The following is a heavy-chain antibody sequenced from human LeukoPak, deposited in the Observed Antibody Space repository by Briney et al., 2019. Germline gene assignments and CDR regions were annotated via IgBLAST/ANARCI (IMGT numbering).Heavy chain of an antibody. Sequence: GASVKVSCKASGGTLNNYGISWLRQVPGQGLEWMGRIIPIFGPALYAPQFKGRVTITADTSTSTAYVEVTSLISEDTAVYFCATDPHSDFWTGYYWDSWGQGTLVTVSS. CDR3: ATDPHSDFWTGYYWDS. J-gene: IGHJ4*02. CDR2: IIPIFGPA. V-gene: IGHV1-69*06. CDR1: GGTLNNYG. D-gene: IGHD3/OR15-3a*01.